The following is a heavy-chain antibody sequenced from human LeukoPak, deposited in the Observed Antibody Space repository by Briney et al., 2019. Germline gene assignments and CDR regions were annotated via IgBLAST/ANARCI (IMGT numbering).Heavy chain of an antibody. V-gene: IGHV4-59*01. J-gene: IGHJ3*02. Sequence: SETLSLTCTVSGGTISRNYWSWIRQPPGKGLEWVAYIDYSGSTNYNPSLKSRLTISLDASKNQFSLKLSSVTAADTAVYYCARDRRRELLHAFDIWGQGTMVTVSS. CDR2: IDYSGST. CDR3: ARDRRRELLHAFDI. D-gene: IGHD1-26*01. CDR1: GGTISRNY.